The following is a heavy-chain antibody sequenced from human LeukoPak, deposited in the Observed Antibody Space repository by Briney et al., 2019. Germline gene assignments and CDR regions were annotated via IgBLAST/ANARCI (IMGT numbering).Heavy chain of an antibody. CDR2: ISSSSSYI. CDR1: GFTFSSYS. J-gene: IGHJ4*02. V-gene: IGHV3-21*01. CDR3: ARDFVVVTAVIDY. D-gene: IGHD2-21*02. Sequence: GGSLRLSCAASGFTFSSYSMTWVRQAPGKGLEWVSSISSSSSYIYYADSVKGRFTISRDNAKNSLYLQMNSLRAEDTAVYYCARDFVVVTAVIDYWGQGTLVTVSS.